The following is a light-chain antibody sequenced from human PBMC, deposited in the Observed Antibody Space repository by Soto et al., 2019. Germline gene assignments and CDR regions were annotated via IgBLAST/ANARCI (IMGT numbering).Light chain of an antibody. J-gene: IGKJ4*01. CDR3: QQYDNLPLT. CDR1: LDINNY. Sequence: DIQMTQSPSSLSASVGDRVTITCQASLDINNYLNWYQQKPGKAPKLLIYDASNLETGVPSRFSGSGSGTDFTLTIGGLQVEDIATYYCQQYDNLPLTFGGGTKVEI. CDR2: DAS. V-gene: IGKV1-33*01.